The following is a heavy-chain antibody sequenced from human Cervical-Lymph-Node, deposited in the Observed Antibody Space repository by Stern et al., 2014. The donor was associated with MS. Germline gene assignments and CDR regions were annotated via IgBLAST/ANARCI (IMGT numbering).Heavy chain of an antibody. V-gene: IGHV3-15*01. Sequence: EVQLLESGGGLVKPGGSLRLSCAASGVASGFTFTTAWMSWVRQAPGKGLEWVGHIRSKTDGGAIDYAAAVKGRFTISRDDSRNTLYLQMNSLKTEDTAVYYCWETLNSGNDFWGQGTLVTVSS. D-gene: IGHD5-12*01. CDR3: WETLNSGNDF. CDR2: IRSKTDGGAI. J-gene: IGHJ4*02. CDR1: GFTFTTAW.